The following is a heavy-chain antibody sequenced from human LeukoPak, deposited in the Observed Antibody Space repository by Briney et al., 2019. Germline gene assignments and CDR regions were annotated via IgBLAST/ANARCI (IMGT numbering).Heavy chain of an antibody. CDR2: IRYDGSNK. V-gene: IGHV3-30*02. D-gene: IGHD3-10*01. CDR3: PKAFDNYVSGRANHYYSTGREV. J-gene: IGHJ6*02. Sequence: GGSLRLSCAASGFTFSSYGMHWVRQAPGKGLEWVAFIRYDGSNKYYADSVKGRFTISRDNSKNTLYLQMNSLRAEDTAVYYCPKAFDNYVSGRANHYYSTGREVWGQGPTVTVSS. CDR1: GFTFSSYG.